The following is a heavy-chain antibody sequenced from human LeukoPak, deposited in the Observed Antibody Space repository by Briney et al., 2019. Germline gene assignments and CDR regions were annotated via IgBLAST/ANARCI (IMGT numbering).Heavy chain of an antibody. D-gene: IGHD3-22*01. Sequence: ASVKLSCKASVYTVTSYYMHWGRQAPGQGLEWMGVINPSGRSTSYAQKFQGRVTMTSDTSTSTDYMELSSLRSEDTAVYYCARDPGYYDSNARYYFDYWGQGTLVTVSS. CDR1: VYTVTSYY. CDR3: ARDPGYYDSNARYYFDY. J-gene: IGHJ4*02. CDR2: INPSGRST. V-gene: IGHV1-46*01.